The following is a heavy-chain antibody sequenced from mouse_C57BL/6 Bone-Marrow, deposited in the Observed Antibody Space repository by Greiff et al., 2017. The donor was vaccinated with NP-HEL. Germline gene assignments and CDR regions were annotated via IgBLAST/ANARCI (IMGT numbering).Heavy chain of an antibody. V-gene: IGHV1-63*01. CDR3: ARGVTMDY. J-gene: IGHJ4*01. CDR1: GYTFTNYW. CDR2: IYPGGGYT. Sequence: LQESGAELVRPGTSVKMSCKASGYTFTNYWIGWAKQRPGHGLEWIGVIYPGGGYTNYNEKFKGKATLTADKSSSTAYMQFSSLTSEDSAIYYCARGVTMDYWGQGTSVTVSS. D-gene: IGHD2-2*01.